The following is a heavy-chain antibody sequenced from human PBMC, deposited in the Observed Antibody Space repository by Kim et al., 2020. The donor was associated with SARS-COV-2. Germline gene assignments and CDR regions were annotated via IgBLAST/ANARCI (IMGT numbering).Heavy chain of an antibody. CDR2: IYYSGST. CDR1: GGSISSYY. CDR3: AREGNNWNYGGEFGACDI. V-gene: IGHV4-59*01. D-gene: IGHD1-7*01. J-gene: IGHJ3*02. Sequence: SETLSLTCTVSGGSISSYYWSWIRQPPGKGLEWIGYIYYSGSTNYNPSLKSRVTISVDTSKNQFSLKLSSVTAADTAVYYCAREGNNWNYGGEFGACDIWGRGTIVTVSS.